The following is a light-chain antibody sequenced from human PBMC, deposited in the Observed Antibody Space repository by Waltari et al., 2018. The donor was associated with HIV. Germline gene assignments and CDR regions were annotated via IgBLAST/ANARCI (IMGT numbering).Light chain of an antibody. V-gene: IGLV2-23*01. CDR2: EGT. Sequence: QSALTHPASVSGSPGQSITISCTASSSDVGSSNLVSWYQHHPGSPPKLIFYEGTKRPSGVSSRFSASKSGKTASLTISGLQPEDEAEYYCCSKAGSRTVFGPGTKVTVL. J-gene: IGLJ1*01. CDR1: SSDVGSSNL. CDR3: CSKAGSRTV.